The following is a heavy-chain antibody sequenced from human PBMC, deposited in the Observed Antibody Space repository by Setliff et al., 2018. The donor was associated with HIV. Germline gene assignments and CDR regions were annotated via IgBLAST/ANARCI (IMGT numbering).Heavy chain of an antibody. D-gene: IGHD2-2*01. CDR2: IYHGGST. Sequence: SETLSLTCAVSGGSISSSNWWTWVRQPPGKGLEWIGEIYHGGSTNYNLSLQSRLMMSIDKSQNQFSLNLTSVTAADTAVYYCARGPYCSSSTCYGPLYYYYYMDVWGKGTTVTVSS. J-gene: IGHJ6*03. CDR1: GGSISSSNW. V-gene: IGHV4-4*02. CDR3: ARGPYCSSSTCYGPLYYYYYMDV.